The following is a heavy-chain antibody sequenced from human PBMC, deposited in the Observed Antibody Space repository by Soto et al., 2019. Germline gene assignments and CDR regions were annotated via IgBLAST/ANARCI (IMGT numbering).Heavy chain of an antibody. V-gene: IGHV3-11*01. D-gene: IGHD2-15*01. Sequence: PGGSLRLSCVASGFTFSDYYMSWIRQTPGKGLEWTSYISNNGRTMYYRDSVKGRFTISRDNTKKVLYLQMSGLRAEDTAIYYCARLPPPRCSGVSCSPSWGHGILVTVSS. CDR2: ISNNGRTM. J-gene: IGHJ5*01. CDR1: GFTFSDYY. CDR3: ARLPPPRCSGVSCSPS.